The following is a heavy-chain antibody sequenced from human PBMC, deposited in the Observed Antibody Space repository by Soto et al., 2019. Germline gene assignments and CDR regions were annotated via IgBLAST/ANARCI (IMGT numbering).Heavy chain of an antibody. CDR3: AKDRLGATPYYFDY. CDR2: ISGSGGTT. J-gene: IGHJ4*02. D-gene: IGHD1-26*01. V-gene: IGHV3-23*01. CDR1: GFNFSSYA. Sequence: EVQLLESGGGLVQPGGSLRLSCAASGFNFSSYAMSWVRQAPGKGLEWVSAISGSGGTTYYADSVKGRFTISRDNSKNTLYLQMNSLRAEDRALYYCAKDRLGATPYYFDYWGQGTLVTVSS.